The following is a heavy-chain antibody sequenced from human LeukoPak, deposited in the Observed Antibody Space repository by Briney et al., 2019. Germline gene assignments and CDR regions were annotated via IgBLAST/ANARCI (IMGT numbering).Heavy chain of an antibody. CDR2: INAGNGNT. D-gene: IGHD3-16*02. J-gene: IGHJ4*02. CDR1: GYTFTTYT. V-gene: IGHV1-3*01. Sequence: ASVKVSCKASGYTFTTYTMHWVRQAPGQRLGWMGWINAGNGNTKYSQKLQGRVTITRDTSASTAYMELSSLRSEDTAMYYCARGADDYDYIWGNYHFDFWGQGTLVTVSS. CDR3: ARGADDYDYIWGNYHFDF.